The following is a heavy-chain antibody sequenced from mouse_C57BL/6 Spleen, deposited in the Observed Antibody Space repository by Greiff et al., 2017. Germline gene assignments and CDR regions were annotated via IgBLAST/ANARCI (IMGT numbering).Heavy chain of an antibody. Sequence: VQLQQSGPELVKPGASVKIPCKASGYTFTDYNMDWVKQSHGKSLEWIGDINPKNGGTNYNQKFKGKATLTVATSSSTAYMELRSLTSEDTAVYVCERRLTTVVGGNYFCDWGQGATLTVAS. CDR3: ERRLTTVVGGNYFCD. D-gene: IGHD1-1*01. CDR2: INPKNGGT. V-gene: IGHV1-18*01. J-gene: IGHJ2*01. CDR1: GYTFTDYN.